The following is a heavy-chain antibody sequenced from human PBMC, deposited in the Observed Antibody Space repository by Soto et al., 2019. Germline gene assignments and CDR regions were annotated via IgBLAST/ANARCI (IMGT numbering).Heavy chain of an antibody. Sequence: SETLSLTCAVYGGSFSGYYWSWIRQPPGKGLEWIGEINHSGSTNYNPSLKSRVTISVDTSKNQFSLKLSSVTAADTAVYYCARAGVVVAATHTGWFDPWGQGTLVTVSS. J-gene: IGHJ5*02. CDR3: ARAGVVVAATHTGWFDP. D-gene: IGHD2-15*01. V-gene: IGHV4-34*01. CDR2: INHSGST. CDR1: GGSFSGYY.